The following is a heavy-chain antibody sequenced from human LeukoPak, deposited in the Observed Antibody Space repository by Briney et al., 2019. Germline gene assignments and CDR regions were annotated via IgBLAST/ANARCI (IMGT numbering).Heavy chain of an antibody. V-gene: IGHV3-23*01. CDR3: AKDRIAVPGPYHYYGMDV. D-gene: IGHD6-19*01. CDR2: ISGSGGST. Sequence: PGGSLRLSCAASGFTFSRYAMSWVRQAPGKGLEWVSTISGSGGSTYYADFVKGRFTISRDNSKNTVYLQMNSLRVEDTAEYYCAKDRIAVPGPYHYYGMDVWGQGTTVTVSS. CDR1: GFTFSRYA. J-gene: IGHJ6*02.